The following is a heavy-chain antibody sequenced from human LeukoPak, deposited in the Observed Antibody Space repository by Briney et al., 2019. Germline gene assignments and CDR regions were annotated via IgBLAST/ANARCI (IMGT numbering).Heavy chain of an antibody. V-gene: IGHV4-34*01. Sequence: KASETLSLTCAVYGGSFSGYYWSWIRQPPGKGLEWIAEINHSGSTNYNPSLKSRVIISVDTSKNQFSLKLSSVTAADTAVYYCARGGYYGSGNDFRFDPWGQGTLVTVSS. CDR1: GGSFSGYY. CDR3: ARGGYYGSGNDFRFDP. J-gene: IGHJ5*02. CDR2: INHSGST. D-gene: IGHD3-10*01.